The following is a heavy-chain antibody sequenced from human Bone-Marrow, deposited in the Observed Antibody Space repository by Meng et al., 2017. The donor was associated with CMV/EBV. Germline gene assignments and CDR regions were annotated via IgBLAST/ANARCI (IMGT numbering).Heavy chain of an antibody. J-gene: IGHJ6*02. CDR2: IGTAGDT. V-gene: IGHV3-13*03. CDR3: ARELRFLEGYYYYGMDV. D-gene: IGHD3-3*01. Sequence: GGSLRLSCAACGFTFSSYDMHWVRQATGKGLEWVSAIGTAGDTYYPGSVKGQFTISRENAKNSLYLQMNSLRAGDTAVYYCARELRFLEGYYYYGMDVWGQGTTVTVYS. CDR1: GFTFSSYD.